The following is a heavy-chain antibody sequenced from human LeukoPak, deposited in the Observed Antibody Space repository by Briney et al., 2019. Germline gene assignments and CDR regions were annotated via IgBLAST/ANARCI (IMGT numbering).Heavy chain of an antibody. V-gene: IGHV4-39*01. CDR3: ARQRADYYYYYVDV. CDR1: GGSINSANYY. Sequence: SETLSLTCTVSGGSINSANYYWGWLRQPPGKGLEWIGSIYYSETTYDNPSLKSRVTISIETSKNQFSLNLSSVTASDTAVYYCARQRADYYYYYVDVWGKGTTVAVS. CDR2: IYYSETT. J-gene: IGHJ6*03.